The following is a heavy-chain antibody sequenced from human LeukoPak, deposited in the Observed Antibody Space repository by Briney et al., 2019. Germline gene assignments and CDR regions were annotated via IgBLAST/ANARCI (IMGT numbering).Heavy chain of an antibody. CDR2: INPSSGGA. Sequence: ASVKVSCKASGYTFNGYYMHWVRQAPGQGLEWMGWINPSSGGATYAQKFQGRVTMTRDTSISTAYMELSRVRSDDTAVYYCARQPPVWQQLVPVYYHFYMDVWGKGTTVTVSS. V-gene: IGHV1-2*02. CDR1: GYTFNGYY. CDR3: ARQPPVWQQLVPVYYHFYMDV. D-gene: IGHD6-13*01. J-gene: IGHJ6*03.